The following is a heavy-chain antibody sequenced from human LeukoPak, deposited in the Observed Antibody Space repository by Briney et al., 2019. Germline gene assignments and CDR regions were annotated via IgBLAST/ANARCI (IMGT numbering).Heavy chain of an antibody. D-gene: IGHD2-2*01. CDR3: AKGDGYCSTTSCLAGDY. Sequence: PGGSLRLSCAASGFTSDDYAMHWVRQAPGKGLEWVSLISGDGDSTYYADSVKGRFTISRDNSKNSLYLQMNSLRTEDTAFYYCAKGDGYCSTTSCLAGDYWGQGTLVTVSS. CDR2: ISGDGDST. V-gene: IGHV3-43*02. CDR1: GFTSDDYA. J-gene: IGHJ4*02.